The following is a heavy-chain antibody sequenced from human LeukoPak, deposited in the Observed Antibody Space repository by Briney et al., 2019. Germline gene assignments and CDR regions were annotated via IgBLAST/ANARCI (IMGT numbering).Heavy chain of an antibody. CDR3: ARGSGSLGY. CDR1: GYSISSGYY. V-gene: IGHV4-38-2*02. J-gene: IGHJ4*02. D-gene: IGHD3-3*01. CDR2: IYHSGST. Sequence: SETLSLTCTVSGYSISSGYYWGWIRQPPGKGLEWIGSIYHSGSTYYNPSLKSRVTISVDTSKNQFSLKLSSVTAADTAVYYCARGSGSLGYWGQGTLVAVSS.